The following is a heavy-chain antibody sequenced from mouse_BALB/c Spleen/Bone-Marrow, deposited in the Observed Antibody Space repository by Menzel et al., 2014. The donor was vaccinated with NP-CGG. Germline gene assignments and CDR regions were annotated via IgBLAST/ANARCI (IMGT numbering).Heavy chain of an antibody. V-gene: IGHV1-14*01. CDR1: GYTFTSYV. CDR2: INPYNDGT. CDR3: AGEGGYYAMDS. Sequence: VQLKESGPELVKPGASVKMSCKASGYTFTSYVMHWVKRKPGQGLEWIGYINPYNDGTKYNEKFKGKATLTSDKSSSTAYMELSSLTSEDSAVYYCAGEGGYYAMDSWGQGTSVTVSS. J-gene: IGHJ4*01.